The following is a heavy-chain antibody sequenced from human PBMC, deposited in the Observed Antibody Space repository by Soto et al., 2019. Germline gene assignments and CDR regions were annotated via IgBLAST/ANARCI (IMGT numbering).Heavy chain of an antibody. V-gene: IGHV4-30-2*03. CDR2: IYYSGST. J-gene: IGHJ3*02. CDR1: GDSISSGGYS. D-gene: IGHD6-6*01. CDR3: ARHTSHRAGGAARPRIDAFDI. Sequence: PSETLSLTCDVSGDSISSGGYSWNWLRQPPGKGLQWIGSIYYSGSTYYNPSLKSRVTISVDTSKNQFSLKLSSVTAADTAVYYCARHTSHRAGGAARPRIDAFDIWGQGTMVTVSS.